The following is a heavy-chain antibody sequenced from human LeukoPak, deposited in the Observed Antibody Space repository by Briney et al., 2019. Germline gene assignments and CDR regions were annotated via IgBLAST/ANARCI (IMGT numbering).Heavy chain of an antibody. V-gene: IGHV1-2*02. Sequence: ASVTVSCKASGYTFTSYDINWVRQATGQGLEWMGWINPNSGGTNYAQKFQGRVTMTRDTSISTAYMELSRLRSDDTAVYYCARDIVATIVGMDVWGQGTTVTVSS. CDR1: GYTFTSYD. D-gene: IGHD5-12*01. J-gene: IGHJ6*02. CDR3: ARDIVATIVGMDV. CDR2: INPNSGGT.